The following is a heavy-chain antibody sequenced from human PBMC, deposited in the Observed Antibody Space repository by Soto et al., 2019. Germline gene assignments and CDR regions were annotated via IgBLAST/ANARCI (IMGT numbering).Heavy chain of an antibody. CDR1: GYTFTSYA. Sequence: VASVKVSCKASGYTFTSYAMHWVRQAPGQRLEWMGWINAGNGNTKYSQKFQGRVTITRDTSASTAYMELSSLRSEDTAVYYCARDRYYDSSGYRSPNWFDPWGQGTLVTV. CDR2: INAGNGNT. V-gene: IGHV1-3*01. CDR3: ARDRYYDSSGYRSPNWFDP. J-gene: IGHJ5*02. D-gene: IGHD3-22*01.